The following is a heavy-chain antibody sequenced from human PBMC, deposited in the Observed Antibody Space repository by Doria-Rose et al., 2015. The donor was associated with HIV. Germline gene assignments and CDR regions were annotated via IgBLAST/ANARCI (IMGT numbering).Heavy chain of an antibody. CDR3: VRDADTSIYDAFDI. CDR1: GFTINSYW. Sequence: VQLVQSGGGLVQPGGSLRLSCAASGFTINSYWMTWVRQAPGQGLAWVANIKKGGREKYYMVSVKGRFTISRDNAKNSVFLQMNSLRAEDTAVYYCVRDADTSIYDAFDIWGQGTMVTVSS. CDR2: IKKGGREK. J-gene: IGHJ3*02. V-gene: IGHV3-7*01. D-gene: IGHD2-2*01.